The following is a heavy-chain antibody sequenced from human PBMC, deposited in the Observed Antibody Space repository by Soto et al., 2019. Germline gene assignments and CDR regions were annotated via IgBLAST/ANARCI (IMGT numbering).Heavy chain of an antibody. CDR2: IHNNGGT. CDR3: ARLEGLATISYYFDF. Sequence: SETLSLTCSVSGDSISSSSYYWGWIRQSPGEGLEWIGNIHNNGGTQYNPSLDSRVTISLDKSRSQFSLKLNSVTAADSAVYFCARLEGLATISYYFDFWGPGALVTVSS. J-gene: IGHJ4*02. CDR1: GDSISSSSYY. V-gene: IGHV4-39*01. D-gene: IGHD3-9*01.